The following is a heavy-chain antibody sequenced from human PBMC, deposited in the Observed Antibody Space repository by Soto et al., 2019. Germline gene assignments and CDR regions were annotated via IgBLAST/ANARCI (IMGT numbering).Heavy chain of an antibody. J-gene: IGHJ5*02. CDR1: GGSFSGYY. V-gene: IGHV4-34*01. CDR3: ARTFHGYCSGGSCWNNWFDP. D-gene: IGHD2-15*01. Sequence: SETLSLTCAVYGGSFSGYYWSWIRQPPGKGLEWIGEINHSGSTNYNPSLKSRVTISVDTSKNQFSLKLSSVTAADTAVYYCARTFHGYCSGGSCWNNWFDPWGQGTLVTVSS. CDR2: INHSGST.